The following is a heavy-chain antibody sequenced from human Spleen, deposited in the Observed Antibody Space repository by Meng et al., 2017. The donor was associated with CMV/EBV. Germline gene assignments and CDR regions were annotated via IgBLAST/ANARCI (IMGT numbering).Heavy chain of an antibody. CDR1: GYSISSTNW. CDR2: IYYSGST. J-gene: IGHJ4*02. V-gene: IGHV4-28*01. Sequence: VQLQGSGPELGKPSAPPSLACAVSGYSISSTNWWGGSRQPPGKGLGWIGYIYYSGSTSYNPSLKSRVTMSVDTSKNQFSLNLNSVTAVDTAVYYCARNVPGNSAYYDWGQGTLVTVSS. CDR3: ARNVPGNSAYYD. D-gene: IGHD2/OR15-2a*01.